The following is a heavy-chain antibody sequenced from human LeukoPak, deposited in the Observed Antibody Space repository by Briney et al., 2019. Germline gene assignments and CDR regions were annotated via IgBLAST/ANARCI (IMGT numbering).Heavy chain of an antibody. CDR1: GFTFDDYA. D-gene: IGHD3-16*01. Sequence: GRSLTLSCTASGFTFDDYAMHWVRQAAGKGLEWISGISSNSGSIGYADSVKRRFTISRDNAKHALYLQMNSLRAEDTVLYYCAKDLIRVYYYGMDVWAQETTVSVPS. CDR2: ISSNSGSI. CDR3: AKDLIRVYYYGMDV. J-gene: IGHJ6*02. V-gene: IGHV3-9*01.